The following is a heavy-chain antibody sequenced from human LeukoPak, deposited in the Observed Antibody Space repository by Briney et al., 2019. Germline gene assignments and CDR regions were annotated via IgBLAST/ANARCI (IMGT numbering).Heavy chain of an antibody. CDR2: NYYNEST. CDR1: GGPMSSRSYY. Sequence: SETLSLTCTVSGGPMSSRSYYWGWIRQSPGKGLEWIGSNYYNESTYYNPSFKSRVTIDVDMSENQFFLRLNSVTAADTAVYYCARGYSTGTPFFDYWGQGILVTVSS. V-gene: IGHV4-39*01. J-gene: IGHJ4*02. CDR3: ARGYSTGTPFFDY. D-gene: IGHD2-8*02.